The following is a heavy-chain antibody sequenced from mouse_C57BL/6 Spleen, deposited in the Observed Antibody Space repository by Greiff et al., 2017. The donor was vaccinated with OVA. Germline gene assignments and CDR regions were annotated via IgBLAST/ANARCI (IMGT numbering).Heavy chain of an antibody. CDR1: GYAFSSYW. D-gene: IGHD1-1*01. CDR2: IYPGDGDT. J-gene: IGHJ3*01. Sequence: VQLQQSGAELVKPGASVKISCKASGYAFSSYWMNWVKQRPGKGLEWIGQIYPGDGDTNYNGKFKGKATLTADKSSSTAYLQLSSLTSEDSAVYFCARSEGGYCGSSYPIAYWSQGTLVTVSA. CDR3: ARSEGGYCGSSYPIAY. V-gene: IGHV1-80*01.